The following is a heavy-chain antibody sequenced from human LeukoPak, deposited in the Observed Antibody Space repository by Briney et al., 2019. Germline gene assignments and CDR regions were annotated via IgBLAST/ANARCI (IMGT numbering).Heavy chain of an antibody. D-gene: IGHD6-19*01. J-gene: IGHJ4*02. CDR3: ATDGAVAGTAYPEY. Sequence: ASLKVSCKASGYTFTGYYIHWVRLAPGQGLEWMGWINPNSGGTKYAQKFQGRVTMTRYTSISTAYMELSSLTSDDTALYYCATDGAVAGTAYPEYWGQGTLVTVS. V-gene: IGHV1-2*02. CDR1: GYTFTGYY. CDR2: INPNSGGT.